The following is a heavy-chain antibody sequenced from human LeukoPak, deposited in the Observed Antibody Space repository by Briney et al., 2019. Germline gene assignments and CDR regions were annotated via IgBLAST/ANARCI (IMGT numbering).Heavy chain of an antibody. V-gene: IGHV3-30*04. CDR2: ISYDGSNK. CDR1: GFTFSNYA. CDR3: ARSLATSYYYMDV. D-gene: IGHD5-12*01. Sequence: GGSLRLSCAASGFTFSNYAMHWVRQAPGKGLEWVAVISYDGSNKYYADSVKGQSTISRDNSKNTLFLQMSSLRAEDTAVYYCARSLATSYYYMDVWGKETTVTVSS. J-gene: IGHJ6*03.